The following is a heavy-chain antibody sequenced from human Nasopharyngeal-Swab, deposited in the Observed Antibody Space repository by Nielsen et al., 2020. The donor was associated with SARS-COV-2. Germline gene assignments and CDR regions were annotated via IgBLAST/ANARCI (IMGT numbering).Heavy chain of an antibody. CDR2: IKSKTDGGTT. Sequence: GESLKISCAASGFTFSNAWMSWVRQAPGKGLEWVGRIKSKTDGGTTDYAAPVKGRFTISRDDSKNTLYLQMNSLKTEDTAVYYCTTDLMVRGVFPLLYYYYGMDVWGQGTTVTVSS. CDR1: GFTFSNAW. J-gene: IGHJ6*02. V-gene: IGHV3-15*01. CDR3: TTDLMVRGVFPLLYYYYGMDV. D-gene: IGHD3-10*01.